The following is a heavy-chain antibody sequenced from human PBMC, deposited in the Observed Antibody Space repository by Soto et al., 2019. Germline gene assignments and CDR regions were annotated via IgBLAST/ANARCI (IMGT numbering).Heavy chain of an antibody. J-gene: IGHJ6*02. D-gene: IGHD2-21*01. Sequence: VLLEQSGAEVKKPGSSVKVSCKTSGGTFSNFAISWVRLAPGQGLEWMGVIIPKFSAPTYAQKFQGRVMITADESTSLAFMELSSLRSEDTAVYFCGRDRVMRGNSYSYGMDVWGQGTTVIVSS. CDR2: IIPKFSAP. CDR3: GRDRVMRGNSYSYGMDV. CDR1: GGTFSNFA. V-gene: IGHV1-69*12.